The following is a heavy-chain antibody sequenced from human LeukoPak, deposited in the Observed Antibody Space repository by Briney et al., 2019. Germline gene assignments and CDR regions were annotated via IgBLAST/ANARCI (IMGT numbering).Heavy chain of an antibody. CDR3: AKALSPYYYGMDV. J-gene: IGHJ6*02. CDR2: ISGSGGST. Sequence: GGSLRLSCAASGFTFSSYAMSWVRQAPGKGLEWVSAISGSGGSTYYADSVKGRFTISRDNSKNTLYLQMNGLRAEDTAVYYCAKALSPYYYGMDVWGQGTTVTVSS. V-gene: IGHV3-23*01. CDR1: GFTFSSYA.